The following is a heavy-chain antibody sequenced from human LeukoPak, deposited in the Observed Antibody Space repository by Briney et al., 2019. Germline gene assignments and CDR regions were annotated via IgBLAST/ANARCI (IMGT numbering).Heavy chain of an antibody. Sequence: EGSLRLSCAASGFTSSSYAMSWVRQAPGKGLEWVSTLSGSGGSTYYADSVKGRFTISRDNSKNTLYLQMNSLRAEDTAVYYCARKMGSFGFDYWGQGSLVTVSS. D-gene: IGHD5-18*01. CDR1: GFTSSSYA. CDR2: LSGSGGST. J-gene: IGHJ4*02. V-gene: IGHV3-23*01. CDR3: ARKMGSFGFDY.